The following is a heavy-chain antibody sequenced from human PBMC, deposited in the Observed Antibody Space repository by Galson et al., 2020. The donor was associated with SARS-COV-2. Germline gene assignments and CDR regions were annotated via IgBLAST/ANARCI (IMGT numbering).Heavy chain of an antibody. D-gene: IGHD5-18*01. CDR1: GASMSIGTYY. J-gene: IGHJ1*01. Sequence: LSLTCNVSGASMSIGTYYWTWIRQHPEKGLEWIGFIYYSGRTDYNPSLKSRVVISIDRSMNSFSLNLRSVTAADSAVYYCAREGYKSGSLVDLWGQGTLVTVST. CDR2: IYYSGRT. CDR3: AREGYKSGSLVDL. V-gene: IGHV4-31*03.